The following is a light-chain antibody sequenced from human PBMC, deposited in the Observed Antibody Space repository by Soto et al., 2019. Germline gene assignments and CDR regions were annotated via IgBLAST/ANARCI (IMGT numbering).Light chain of an antibody. V-gene: IGKV3-20*01. CDR2: GSS. CDR3: QQYGSSPPYT. CDR1: QSVSNKY. J-gene: IGKJ2*01. Sequence: EVVLTQSTGTLSLSPGERATLSCSASQSVSNKYLAWYQQKPGQAPRLLIFGSSDRATGIQDRFSGSGSGKDFTLTISRLEPEDFAVYYCQQYGSSPPYTFGQGTKLEIK.